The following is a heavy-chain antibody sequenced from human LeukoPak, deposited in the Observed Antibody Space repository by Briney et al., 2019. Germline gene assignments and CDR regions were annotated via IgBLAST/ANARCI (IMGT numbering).Heavy chain of an antibody. V-gene: IGHV3-23*01. J-gene: IGHJ5*02. D-gene: IGHD4-17*01. CDR1: GFTFSSFA. CDR3: TKDPNGDYVGAFDP. Sequence: GGSLRLSCAVSGFTFSSFAMTWVRQAPGKGLEWVSSISSRHLTTYYTDSVKGRFTISRDNSKNTLYLQMNSLRAEDTAVYYCTKDPNGDYVGAFDPWGQGTLVTVSS. CDR2: ISSRHLTT.